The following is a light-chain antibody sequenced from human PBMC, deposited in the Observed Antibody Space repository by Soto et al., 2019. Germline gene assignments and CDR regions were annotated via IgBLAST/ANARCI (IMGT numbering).Light chain of an antibody. V-gene: IGLV1-40*01. CDR2: GNT. J-gene: IGLJ1*01. Sequence: QSALTQPPSVSGAPGHRVTLSCTGSSSNIGAVYDVHWYQQLPGTAPTLLIYGNTNRPSGVPDRFSGSRAGTSASLAITGLQAEDDCDYYCQSYDSSLSGSSVFGTGTKVT. CDR3: QSYDSSLSGSSV. CDR1: SSNIGAVYD.